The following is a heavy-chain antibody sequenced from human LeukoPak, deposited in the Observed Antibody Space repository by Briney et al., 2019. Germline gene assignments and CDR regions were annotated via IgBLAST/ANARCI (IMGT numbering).Heavy chain of an antibody. CDR1: GGSISSSNW. CDR3: ARERGSREWLGSYYYYYYGMDV. J-gene: IGHJ6*02. D-gene: IGHD6-19*01. CDR2: IYHSGST. Sequence: SGTLSLTCAVSGGSISSSNWWSWVRQPPGKGLEWIGEIYHSGSTNYNPSLKSRVTISVDKSKNQFSLKLSSVTAADTAVYYCARERGSREWLGSYYYYYYGMDVWGQGTTVTVSS. V-gene: IGHV4-4*02.